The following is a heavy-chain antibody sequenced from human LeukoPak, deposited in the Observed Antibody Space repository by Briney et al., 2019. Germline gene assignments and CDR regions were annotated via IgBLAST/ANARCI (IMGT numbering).Heavy chain of an antibody. CDR1: GGTFSSYA. J-gene: IGHJ1*01. CDR2: IIPIFGTA. D-gene: IGHD3-22*01. Sequence: ASVKVSCKASGGTFSSYAISWLRQAPGQGLEWMGRIIPIFGTANYAQKFQGRVTITTDESTSTAYMELSSLRSEDTAVYYCASSQTYYYDSSGLPHWGQGTLVTVSS. V-gene: IGHV1-69*05. CDR3: ASSQTYYYDSSGLPH.